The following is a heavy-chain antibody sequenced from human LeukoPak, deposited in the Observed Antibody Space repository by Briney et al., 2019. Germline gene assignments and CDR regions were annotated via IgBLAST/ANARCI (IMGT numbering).Heavy chain of an antibody. Sequence: PGGSLRLSCTVSGFTVSSNSMSWVRQAPGKGLEWVSFIYSDNTHYSDSVKGRFTISRDNSKNTLYLQMNSLRAEDTAVYYCAREVVGATTFFRSDNWFDPWGQGTLVTVSS. CDR3: AREVVGATTFFRSDNWFDP. CDR1: GFTVSSNS. CDR2: IYSDNT. D-gene: IGHD1-26*01. V-gene: IGHV3-53*01. J-gene: IGHJ5*02.